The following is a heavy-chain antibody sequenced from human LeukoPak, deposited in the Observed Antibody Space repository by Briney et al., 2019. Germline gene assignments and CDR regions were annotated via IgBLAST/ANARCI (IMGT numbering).Heavy chain of an antibody. J-gene: IGHJ5*02. CDR3: ARIVATISPWFDP. V-gene: IGHV4-39*01. Sequence: SETLSLTCTVSGGSISSYYWGWIRQPPGKGLEWIGSIYYSGSTYYNPSLKSRVTISVDTSKNQFSLKLSSVTAADTAVYYCARIVATISPWFDPWGQGTLVTVSS. D-gene: IGHD5-12*01. CDR2: IYYSGST. CDR1: GGSISSYY.